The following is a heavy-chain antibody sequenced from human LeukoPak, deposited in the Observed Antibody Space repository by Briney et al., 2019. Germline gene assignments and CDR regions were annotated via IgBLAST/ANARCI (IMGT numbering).Heavy chain of an antibody. D-gene: IGHD1-26*01. CDR3: ARDEVGALFDY. V-gene: IGHV3-33*01. J-gene: IGHJ4*02. CDR2: IWFDGSNR. Sequence: GGSLRLSCEASGFTFRNYGMHWVRQAPGKGLDWVGVIWFDGSNRYYADSVKGRFTISRDNSKNTLYLQMNSLRAEDTAVYYCARDEVGALFDYWGQGTLVTVSS. CDR1: GFTFRNYG.